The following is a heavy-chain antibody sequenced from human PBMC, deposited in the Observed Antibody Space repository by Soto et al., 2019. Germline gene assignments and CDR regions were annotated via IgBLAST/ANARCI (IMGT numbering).Heavy chain of an antibody. D-gene: IGHD3-10*01. CDR1: GLSVSDNY. CDR2: IYSGGAT. Sequence: EVPLVESGGGLIQPGGSLRLSCAASGLSVSDNYMTWVRQAPGKGLEWVSVIYSGGATYYADSVKGRFTISRDKSKNTVFLQMNSLRGEDTARYYCARLGASAVKGMDVWGQGTTVTVS. V-gene: IGHV3-53*01. J-gene: IGHJ6*02. CDR3: ARLGASAVKGMDV.